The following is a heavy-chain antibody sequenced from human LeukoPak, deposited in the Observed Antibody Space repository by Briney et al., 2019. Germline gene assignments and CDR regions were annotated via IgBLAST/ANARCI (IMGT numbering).Heavy chain of an antibody. CDR3: ARRAGAYSHPYDY. D-gene: IGHD4/OR15-4a*01. V-gene: IGHV1-46*01. J-gene: IGHJ4*02. CDR1: GGTFSSYA. Sequence: GASVKVSCKASGGTFSSYAISWVRQAPGQGLEWMGIINPSGGSTSYAQKFQGRVTMTRDMSTSTVYMELSSLRAEDTAVYYCARRAGAYSHPYDYWGQGTLVTVSS. CDR2: INPSGGST.